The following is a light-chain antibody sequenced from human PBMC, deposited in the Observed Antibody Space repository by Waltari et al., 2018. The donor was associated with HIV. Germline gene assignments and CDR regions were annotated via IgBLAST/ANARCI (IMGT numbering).Light chain of an antibody. CDR1: DSVKNN. J-gene: IGKJ2*03. CDR2: GAS. V-gene: IGKV3-15*01. CDR3: QQYNRWPPYS. Sequence: IVMTQSPASLSGSPGHTGSLSCRASDSVKNNLAWYQQRPGQAPRLLIYGASTRATGVAARFSGSGSGTEFTLTISTLQSDAFAVYYCQQYNRWPPYSFGQGTKLEIK.